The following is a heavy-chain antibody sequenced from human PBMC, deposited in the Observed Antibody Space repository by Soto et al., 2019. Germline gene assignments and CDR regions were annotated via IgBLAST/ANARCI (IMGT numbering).Heavy chain of an antibody. CDR3: AREPATAKPEGVDF. V-gene: IGHV1-18*01. CDR1: GYTFTSSG. Sequence: ASVKVSCKASGYTFTSSGISWVRQAPGQGLEWMGWISADNGNTNYAQKLQGGVTMTRDTSITTAYMELSRLRSGDTAVYYCAREPATAKPEGVDFWGQGTLVTVSS. D-gene: IGHD1-1*01. J-gene: IGHJ4*02. CDR2: ISADNGNT.